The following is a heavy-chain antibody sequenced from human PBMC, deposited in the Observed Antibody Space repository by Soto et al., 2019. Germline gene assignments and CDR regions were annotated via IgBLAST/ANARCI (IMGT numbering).Heavy chain of an antibody. CDR3: HGGNSYYYYGMDV. CDR2: INHSGST. J-gene: IGHJ6*02. CDR1: GGSFSGYY. D-gene: IGHD2-21*02. V-gene: IGHV4-34*01. Sequence: SETLSLTCAVYGGSFSGYYWSWIRQPPGKGLEWIGEINHSGSTNYNPSLKSRVTISVDTSKNQFSLKLSSVTAADTAVYYCHGGNSYYYYGMDVWGQGTKVTVSS.